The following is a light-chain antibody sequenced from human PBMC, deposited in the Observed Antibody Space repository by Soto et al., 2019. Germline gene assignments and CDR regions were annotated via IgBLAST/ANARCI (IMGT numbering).Light chain of an antibody. CDR2: GAS. V-gene: IGKV1D-12*01. Sequence: DIQMTQSPSSVSASVGDRVTITCRASRDISTWLAWYQQKPGKAPKLLIYGASNLQSGVPSRFSGRGSGTDFTLTISSLQPEDFGTYYCQQANSLYTFGQGTKVDIK. J-gene: IGKJ2*01. CDR3: QQANSLYT. CDR1: RDISTW.